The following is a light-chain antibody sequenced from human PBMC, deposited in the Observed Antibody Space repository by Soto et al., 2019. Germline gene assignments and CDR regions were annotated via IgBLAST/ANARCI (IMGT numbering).Light chain of an antibody. CDR1: QGIGST. CDR2: DAS. CDR3: QQFSSYPLT. J-gene: IGKJ4*01. V-gene: IGKV3-20*01. Sequence: EIVMTQSPATLSVSPGERATLSCRASQGIGSTLAWYQQKPGQAPRLLIYDASSRATGIPDRFSGGGSGTDFTLTISRLEPEDFAVYYCQQFSSYPLTFGGGTKVDIK.